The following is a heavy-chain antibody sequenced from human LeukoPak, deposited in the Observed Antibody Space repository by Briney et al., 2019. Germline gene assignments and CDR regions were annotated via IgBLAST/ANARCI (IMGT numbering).Heavy chain of an antibody. Sequence: ASVKVSCKASGYTFTGYYMHWVRQAPRQGLEWMGWINPNSGGTNYAQKFQGRVTMTRDTSISTAYMELSRLRSDDTAVYYCARAHYYYDSSGFYGYRYWGQGTLVTVSS. J-gene: IGHJ4*02. CDR1: GYTFTGYY. V-gene: IGHV1-2*02. CDR2: INPNSGGT. D-gene: IGHD3-22*01. CDR3: ARAHYYYDSSGFYGYRY.